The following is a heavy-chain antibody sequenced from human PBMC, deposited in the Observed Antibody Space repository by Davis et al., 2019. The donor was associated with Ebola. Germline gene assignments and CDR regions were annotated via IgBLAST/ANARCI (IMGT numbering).Heavy chain of an antibody. CDR2: ISYDGSNK. D-gene: IGHD3-9*01. Sequence: GGSLRLSCAASGFTFSSYAMHWVRQAPGKGLEWVAVISYDGSNKYYADSVKGRFTISRDNSKNTLYLQMNSLRAEDTAVYYCARGYDTTGYYYGMDVWGQGTTVTVSS. J-gene: IGHJ6*02. V-gene: IGHV3-30*04. CDR3: ARGYDTTGYYYGMDV. CDR1: GFTFSSYA.